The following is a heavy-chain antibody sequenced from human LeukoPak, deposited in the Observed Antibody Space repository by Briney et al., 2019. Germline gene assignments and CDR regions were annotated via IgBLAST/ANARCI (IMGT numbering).Heavy chain of an antibody. D-gene: IGHD4-17*01. J-gene: IGHJ4*02. CDR2: INPNSGVT. CDR1: GYTFTGYY. Sequence: ASVKVSCKASGYTFTGYYMHWVRQAPGQGLEWMGWINPNSGVTDYAQKFQGRVTMTRDTSISTAYMEVSSLRSDDPAVYYCARDFGRAYGDKFDYWGQGTLVTVSS. V-gene: IGHV1-2*02. CDR3: ARDFGRAYGDKFDY.